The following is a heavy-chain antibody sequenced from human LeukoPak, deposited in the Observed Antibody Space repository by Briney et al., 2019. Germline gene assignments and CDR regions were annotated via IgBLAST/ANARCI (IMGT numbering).Heavy chain of an antibody. V-gene: IGHV3-48*03. D-gene: IGHD2-2*01. CDR3: ARYPDQTIPYYYYYGMDV. CDR1: GFTFSSYE. J-gene: IGHJ6*02. Sequence: GGSLRLSCAASGFTFSSYEMNWVRQAPGKGLEWVSYISSSGSPIYYVDSVKGRFTISRDNAKNSLYLQMNSLRAEDTAVYYCARYPDQTIPYYYYYGMDVWGQGTTVTVSS. CDR2: ISSSGSPI.